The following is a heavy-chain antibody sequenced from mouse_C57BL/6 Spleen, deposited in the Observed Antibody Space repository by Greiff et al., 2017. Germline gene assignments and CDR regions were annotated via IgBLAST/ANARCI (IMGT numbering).Heavy chain of an antibody. J-gene: IGHJ4*01. D-gene: IGHD2-4*01. CDR1: GYSITSGYY. CDR3: ARGDYDGESAMDY. CDR2: ISYDGSN. V-gene: IGHV3-6*01. Sequence: EVQVVESGPGLVKPSQSLSLTCSVTGYSITSGYYWNWIRQFPGNKLEWMGYISYDGSNNYNPSLKNRISITRDTSKNQFFLKLNSVTTEDTATYYCARGDYDGESAMDYWGQGTSVTVSS.